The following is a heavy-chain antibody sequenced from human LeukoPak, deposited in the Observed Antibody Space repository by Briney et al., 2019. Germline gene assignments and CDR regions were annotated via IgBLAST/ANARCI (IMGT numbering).Heavy chain of an antibody. CDR2: ISYDGSNK. CDR3: ARVNDFWSGYYHFDY. CDR1: GFTFSSYA. D-gene: IGHD3-3*01. J-gene: IGHJ4*02. Sequence: GRSLRLSCAASGFTFSSYAMHWVRQAPGKGLEWVAVISYDGSNKYYADSVKGRFTISRDNSKNTLYLQMNSLRAEDTAVYYCARVNDFWSGYYHFDYWGQGTLVTVSS. V-gene: IGHV3-30*04.